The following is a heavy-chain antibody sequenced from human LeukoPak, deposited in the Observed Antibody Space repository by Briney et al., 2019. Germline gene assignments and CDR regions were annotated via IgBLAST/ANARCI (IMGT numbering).Heavy chain of an antibody. D-gene: IGHD2-2*01. CDR1: GFTFSSYG. J-gene: IGHJ6*02. Sequence: GGSLRLSCAASGFTFSSYGMHWVRQARGKGLEWVAGIWYDGSNKYYADSVKGRFTISRDNSKNTLYLQMNSLRAEDTAVYYCVSSTSLPPTPPDYYGMDVWGQGTTVTVSS. V-gene: IGHV3-33*08. CDR3: VSSTSLPPTPPDYYGMDV. CDR2: IWYDGSNK.